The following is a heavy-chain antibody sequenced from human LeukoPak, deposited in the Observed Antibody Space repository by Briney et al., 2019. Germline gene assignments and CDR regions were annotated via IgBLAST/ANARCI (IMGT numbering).Heavy chain of an antibody. CDR2: IRYDGSNK. Sequence: GGSLRLSCAASGFTFSSYGMHWVRQAPGKGLEWVAFIRYDGSNKYYADSVKGRFTISRDNSKNTLYLQMNSLRAEDTAVYYCAKNCGSSTSCYGGVDYWGQGTLVTVSS. CDR1: GFTFSSYG. D-gene: IGHD2-2*01. V-gene: IGHV3-30*02. CDR3: AKNCGSSTSCYGGVDY. J-gene: IGHJ4*02.